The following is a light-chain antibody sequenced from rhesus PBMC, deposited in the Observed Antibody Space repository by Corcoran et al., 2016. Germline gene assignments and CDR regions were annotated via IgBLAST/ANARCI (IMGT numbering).Light chain of an antibody. CDR1: QSVSRS. Sequence: EIVLTQSPATLSLSPGDRATLSCRASQSVSRSLAWYQQKPGQAPRLLISGASTRATGIPGRFSGSGFGTDFSLTIDSLEPEDFAVYYCQQYTTWITFGGGTKVEIK. CDR3: QQYTTWIT. J-gene: IGKJ4*01. CDR2: GAS. V-gene: IGKV3-42*03.